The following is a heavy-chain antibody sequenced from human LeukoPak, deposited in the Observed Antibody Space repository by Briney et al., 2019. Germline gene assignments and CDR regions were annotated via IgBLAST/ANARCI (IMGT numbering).Heavy chain of an antibody. V-gene: IGHV3-9*01. Sequence: PGGSLRLSCAASGFTFDDYGMHWVRQAPGKGLEWVSGISWNSGSIGYADSVKGRFTISRDNSKNTLYLQMNSLRAEDTAVYYCANERGYCSSTSCYSPPGYWGQGTLVTVSS. CDR3: ANERGYCSSTSCYSPPGY. CDR1: GFTFDDYG. J-gene: IGHJ4*02. D-gene: IGHD2-2*01. CDR2: ISWNSGSI.